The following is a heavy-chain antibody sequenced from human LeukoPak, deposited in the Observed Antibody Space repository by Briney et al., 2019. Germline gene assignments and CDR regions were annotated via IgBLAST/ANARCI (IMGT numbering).Heavy chain of an antibody. CDR3: GKGPGYSVYDNLPHH. V-gene: IGHV3-30*18. CDR2: ISDDGSKI. D-gene: IGHD5/OR15-5a*01. CDR1: GFSFSNYG. Sequence: GGSLRLSCAASGFSFSNYGMHWDRQAPGKGLEWVAVISDDGSKIYYGDSVKGRFAISRDNSKNTLSLQMDSLRADDTAVYYCGKGPGYSVYDNLPHHWGQGTLVTVSS. J-gene: IGHJ5*02.